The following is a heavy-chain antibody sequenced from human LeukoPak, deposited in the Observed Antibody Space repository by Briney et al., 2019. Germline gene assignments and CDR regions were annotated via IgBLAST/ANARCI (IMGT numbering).Heavy chain of an antibody. CDR1: GGSFSGYY. CDR3: ARQAARPVPCYMDV. J-gene: IGHJ6*03. CDR2: INHSGST. D-gene: IGHD6-6*01. Sequence: PSETLSLTCAVYGGSFSGYYWSWIRQPPGKGLEWIGEINHSGSTNYNPSLKSRVTISVDTSKNQFSLKLSSVTAADTAVYYCARQAARPVPCYMDVWGKGTTVTVSS. V-gene: IGHV4-34*01.